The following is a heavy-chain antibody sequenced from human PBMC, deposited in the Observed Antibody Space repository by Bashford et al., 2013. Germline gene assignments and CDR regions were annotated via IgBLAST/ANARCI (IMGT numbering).Heavy chain of an antibody. Sequence: ASVKVSCKASGYTFTSYYMHWVRQAPGQGLEWMGIINPSGGSTSYAQKFQGRVTITRDMSTSTAYMELSSLRSEDTAVYYCAAVGGGSYDNDAFDIWGQGTMVTVSS. CDR2: INPSGGST. CDR3: AAVGGGSYDNDAFDI. J-gene: IGHJ3*02. V-gene: IGHV1-46*01. CDR1: GYTFTSYY. D-gene: IGHD2-15*01.